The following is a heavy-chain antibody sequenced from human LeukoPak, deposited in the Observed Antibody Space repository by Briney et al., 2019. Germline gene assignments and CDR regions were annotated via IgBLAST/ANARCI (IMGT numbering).Heavy chain of an antibody. Sequence: SETLSLTCTVSGYSISSGYYWGWIRQPPGKGLEWIGSIYHSGSTYYNPSLKSRVTISVDTSKNQFSLKLRSVTAADTAVYYCARDSPLMYSGTLPDYWGQGTLVTVSS. V-gene: IGHV4-38-2*02. CDR3: ARDSPLMYSGTLPDY. D-gene: IGHD1-26*01. CDR1: GYSISSGYY. J-gene: IGHJ4*02. CDR2: IYHSGST.